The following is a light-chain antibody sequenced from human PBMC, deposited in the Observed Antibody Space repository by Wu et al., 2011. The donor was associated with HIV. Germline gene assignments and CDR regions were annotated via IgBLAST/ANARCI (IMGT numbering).Light chain of an antibody. CDR1: QSVSNY. J-gene: IGKJ4*01. Sequence: EIVLTQSPATLSLSPGERATLSCRASQSVSNYFAWYQQKPGQAPRLLIYGASSRATGIPDRLSGSGSGTEFTLTISSLQSEDFAVYYCQQYNNWPXTFGGGPRWRS. V-gene: IGKV3D-15*01. CDR2: GAS. CDR3: QQYNNWPXT.